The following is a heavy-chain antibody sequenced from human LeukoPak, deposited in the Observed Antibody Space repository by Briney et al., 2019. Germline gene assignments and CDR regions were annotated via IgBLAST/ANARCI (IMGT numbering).Heavy chain of an antibody. J-gene: IGHJ3*02. V-gene: IGHV3-66*01. D-gene: IGHD6-13*01. CDR3: ARGQSAAGTRGAFDI. Sequence: GGSLRLSCAASGFTVSSNYMSWVRQAPGKGLEWVSVIYSDGSTYYADSVKGRFNISRDNAKNSLYLQMNSLRAEDTAVYYCARGQSAAGTRGAFDIWGQGTMVTVSS. CDR1: GFTVSSNY. CDR2: IYSDGST.